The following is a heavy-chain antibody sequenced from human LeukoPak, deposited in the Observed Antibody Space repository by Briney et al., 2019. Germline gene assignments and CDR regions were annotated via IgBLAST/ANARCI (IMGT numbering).Heavy chain of an antibody. J-gene: IGHJ3*02. D-gene: IGHD3-22*01. CDR2: INPSSGGT. CDR3: ARGQYYYDSSGYLNAFDI. CDR1: GYTFTGYY. Sequence: SSVNVSCMASGYTFTGYYMHWVRQAPGQGLEWMGWINPSSGGTHYVQKFQGGVTMTRDTSINTAYMEPSRLRSDDTAVYYCARGQYYYDSSGYLNAFDIWGQGTMVTVSS. V-gene: IGHV1-2*02.